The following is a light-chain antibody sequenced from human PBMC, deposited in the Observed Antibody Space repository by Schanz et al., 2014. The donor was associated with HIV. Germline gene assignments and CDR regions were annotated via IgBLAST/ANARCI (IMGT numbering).Light chain of an antibody. Sequence: QSVLTQPPSASGTPGQRVTISCSGSSSNIGSNYVFWYQQLPGTAPKLLLYNSYHRPSGVPDRFSGSTSGTSASLAISGLQSEDEADYYCTTWDDSLNGWVFGGGTKLTVL. CDR3: TTWDDSLNGWV. V-gene: IGLV1-44*01. CDR2: NSY. J-gene: IGLJ3*02. CDR1: SSNIGSNY.